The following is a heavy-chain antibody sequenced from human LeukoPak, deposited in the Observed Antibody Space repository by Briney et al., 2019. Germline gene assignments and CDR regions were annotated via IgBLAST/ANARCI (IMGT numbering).Heavy chain of an antibody. D-gene: IGHD3-10*01. CDR2: IYTSGST. CDR3: ARRRDTPNWFDP. CDR1: GGSISSYY. Sequence: SETLSLTCTVSGGSISSYYWSRTRQPPGKGLEWIGYIYTSGSTNYNPSLKSRVTISVDTSKNQFSLKLSSVTAADTAVYYCARRRDTPNWFDPWGQGTPVTVSS. J-gene: IGHJ5*02. V-gene: IGHV4-4*09.